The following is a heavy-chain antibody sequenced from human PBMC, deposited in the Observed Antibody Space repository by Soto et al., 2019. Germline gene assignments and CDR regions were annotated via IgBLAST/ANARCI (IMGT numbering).Heavy chain of an antibody. Sequence: ESGGGLVQPGGSLRLSCAASGFTFSSFALSWVRQAPGKGLEWVSAISGSGDGTDYAASVKGRFTISRDNSKNTLYLQMNSLRAEDTAVYYCAGPGYSSQDYWGQGALVTVSS. J-gene: IGHJ4*02. D-gene: IGHD5-18*01. V-gene: IGHV3-23*01. CDR2: ISGSGDGT. CDR3: AGPGYSSQDY. CDR1: GFTFSSFA.